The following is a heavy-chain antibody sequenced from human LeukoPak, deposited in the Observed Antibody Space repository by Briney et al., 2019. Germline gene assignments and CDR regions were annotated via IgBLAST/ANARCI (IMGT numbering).Heavy chain of an antibody. CDR2: IYYSGST. D-gene: IGHD7-27*01. CDR1: GGSISSYY. Sequence: SETLSLTCTVSGGSISSYYWSWIRQPPGKGLEWIGYIYYSGSTYYNPSLKSRVTISVDTSKNQFSLKLSSVTAADTAVYYCAGLAWGRLDYWGQGTLVTVSS. CDR3: AGLAWGRLDY. V-gene: IGHV4-59*08. J-gene: IGHJ4*02.